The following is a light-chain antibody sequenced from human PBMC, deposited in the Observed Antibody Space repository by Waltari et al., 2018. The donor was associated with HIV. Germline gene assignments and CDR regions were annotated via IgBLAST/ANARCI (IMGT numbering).Light chain of an antibody. CDR2: GAS. CDR1: QSVTSNS. J-gene: IGKJ1*01. Sequence: ELVLTQSPGPLSLSPGERATLSCRASQSVTSNSLAWFQQKPGQAPSLLIYGASSRATGTPDRFSAGGSGTDFTLTISGLEPEDFAVYFCHQYGSSPWTFGQGAKVEIK. CDR3: HQYGSSPWT. V-gene: IGKV3-20*01.